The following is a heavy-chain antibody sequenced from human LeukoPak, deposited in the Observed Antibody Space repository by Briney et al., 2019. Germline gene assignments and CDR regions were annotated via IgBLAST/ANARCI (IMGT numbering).Heavy chain of an antibody. CDR2: ISYDGSNK. V-gene: IGHV3-30-3*01. CDR1: GFIFSSYA. CDR3: ATEGDFSQLDY. J-gene: IGHJ4*02. Sequence: GGSLRLSCAASGFIFSSYAMHWVRQAPGKGLEWVAVISYDGSNKYYADSVKGRFTISRDNSKNTLYLQMNSLRAEDTAVYYCATEGDFSQLDYWCQEPLVTVSS. D-gene: IGHD2/OR15-2a*01.